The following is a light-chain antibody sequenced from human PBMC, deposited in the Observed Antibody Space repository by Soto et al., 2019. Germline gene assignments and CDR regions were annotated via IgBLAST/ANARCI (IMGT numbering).Light chain of an antibody. CDR2: EVT. Sequence: QSALTQPPSVSGSTRQSVTISCTGTSSDVGSYNRVSWYQQPPGTAPKRMIYEVTNRPSGVPDRFSGSKSGNTASLTISGLQAEDEADYYCSSYSSSNTFVVVGGGTKLTVL. CDR1: SSDVGSYNR. J-gene: IGLJ2*01. CDR3: SSYSSSNTFVV. V-gene: IGLV2-18*02.